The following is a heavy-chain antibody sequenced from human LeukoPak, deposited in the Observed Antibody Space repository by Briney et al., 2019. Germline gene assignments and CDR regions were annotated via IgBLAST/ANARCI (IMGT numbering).Heavy chain of an antibody. CDR1: GGSVSSGSYY. Sequence: SETLSLTCTVSGGSVSSGSYYWGWIRHPPGKGLEWIGYIYYSGSTNYNPSLKSRVTISVDTSKNQFSLKLSSVTAADTAVYYCARAIPSSSWYFSRVVYWGQGTLVTVSS. CDR3: ARAIPSSSWYFSRVVY. J-gene: IGHJ4*02. D-gene: IGHD6-13*01. CDR2: IYYSGST. V-gene: IGHV4-61*01.